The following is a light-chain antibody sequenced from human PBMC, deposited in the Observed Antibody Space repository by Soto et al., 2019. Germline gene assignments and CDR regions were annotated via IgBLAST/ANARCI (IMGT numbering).Light chain of an antibody. J-gene: IGLJ1*01. CDR3: QSYDSSLSGYV. Sequence: QSVLTQPPSVSGAPGQTMTISCTGSSSNIGAGYDVHWYQQLPGTAPKLLINANSNRPSGVPDRFSGSKSGTSASLAITGLQAEDEADYYCQSYDSSLSGYVFGSGTKRTVL. CDR2: ANS. V-gene: IGLV1-40*01. CDR1: SSNIGAGYD.